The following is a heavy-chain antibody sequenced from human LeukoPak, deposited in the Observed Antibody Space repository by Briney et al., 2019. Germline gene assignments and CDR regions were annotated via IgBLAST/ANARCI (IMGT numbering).Heavy chain of an antibody. V-gene: IGHV1-18*01. J-gene: IGHJ4*02. Sequence: GASVKVSCKPSGYTFTNYGIAWVRQAPGQGLEWMGWISAYNGNTNYAQKLQGRVTMTTDTSTSTAYMELRSLRSDDTVVYYCASGIWSGSYYFDYWGQGTLVTVSS. D-gene: IGHD3-10*01. CDR3: ASGIWSGSYYFDY. CDR2: ISAYNGNT. CDR1: GYTFTNYG.